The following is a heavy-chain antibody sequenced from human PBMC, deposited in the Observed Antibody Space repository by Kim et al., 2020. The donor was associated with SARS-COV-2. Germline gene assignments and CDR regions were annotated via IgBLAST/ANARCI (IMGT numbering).Heavy chain of an antibody. J-gene: IGHJ4*02. CDR3: ARAPISVPDY. V-gene: IGHV3-48*02. D-gene: IGHD6-6*01. CDR2: TI. Sequence: TIYYADSVKGRFTISRDNAKNSLYLQMNSLRDEDTAVYYCARAPISVPDYWGQGTLVTVSS.